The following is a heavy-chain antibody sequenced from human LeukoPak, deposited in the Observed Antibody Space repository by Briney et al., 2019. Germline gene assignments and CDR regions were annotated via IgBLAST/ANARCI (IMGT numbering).Heavy chain of an antibody. Sequence: SESMSLTCVVSGYSITIGCYWGWIRQPPGKGLEWIGSIYHSGSTYYNPSLKSRVTISVDTSKNQFSLKLSSVTAADTAVYYCARVGRYCSGGSCFTRYYFDYWGQGTLVTVSS. CDR1: GYSITIGCY. D-gene: IGHD2-15*01. CDR3: ARVGRYCSGGSCFTRYYFDY. J-gene: IGHJ4*02. V-gene: IGHV4-38-2*01. CDR2: IYHSGST.